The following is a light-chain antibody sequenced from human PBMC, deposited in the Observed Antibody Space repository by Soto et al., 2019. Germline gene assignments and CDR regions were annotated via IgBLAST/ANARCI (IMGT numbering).Light chain of an antibody. CDR3: QQYNVYSPT. V-gene: IGKV1-5*03. Sequence: DIQMTQSPSTLSASVGDRVTNTCRASQSISSWLAWYQQKPGKAPNLLIYMASTLESGVPSRFSGSGSGTEFTLTITSLQPDDFATYYCQQYNVYSPTFGQGTKVDIK. CDR1: QSISSW. J-gene: IGKJ1*01. CDR2: MAS.